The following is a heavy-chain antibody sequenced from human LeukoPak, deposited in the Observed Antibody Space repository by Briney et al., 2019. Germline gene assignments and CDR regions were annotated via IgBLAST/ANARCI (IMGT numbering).Heavy chain of an antibody. V-gene: IGHV3-23*01. CDR1: GFTFSSYA. Sequence: GGSLGLSCAASGFTFSSYAMSWVRQAPGKGLEWVSAISGSGGSTYYADSVKGRFTISRDNSKNTLYLQMNSLRAEDTAVYYCAKDKYYDSSGYYSWFDYWGQGTLVTVSS. J-gene: IGHJ4*02. CDR3: AKDKYYDSSGYYSWFDY. D-gene: IGHD3-22*01. CDR2: ISGSGGST.